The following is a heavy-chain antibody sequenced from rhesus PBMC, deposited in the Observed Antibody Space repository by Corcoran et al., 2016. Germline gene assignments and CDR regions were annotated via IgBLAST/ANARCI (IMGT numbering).Heavy chain of an antibody. Sequence: QVQLQESGPGLVKPSQTLSLTCAISGDSVSSHSATWNWLRQSASRGLEWLGRTYYSSKWYNDYAQSVQNRISINPDTSKNQFSLQLNSLTPDDMAVYYCARFYSGYSSHWGQGVLVTVSS. CDR2: TYYSSKWYN. V-gene: IGHV6-1*01. CDR1: GDSVSSHSAT. J-gene: IGHJ4*01. D-gene: IGHD5-24*01. CDR3: ARFYSGYSSH.